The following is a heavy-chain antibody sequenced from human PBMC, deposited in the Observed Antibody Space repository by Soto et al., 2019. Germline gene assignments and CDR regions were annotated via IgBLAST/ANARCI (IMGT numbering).Heavy chain of an antibody. J-gene: IGHJ4*02. Sequence: ASVKVSCKASGYTFTSYGISWVRQAPGQGLEWMGWTSAYNGNTNYAQKLQGRVTMTTDTSTSTAYMELRSLRSDDTAVYYCARSAGYYCSGGSCYLYYWGQGTLVTVSS. CDR2: TSAYNGNT. CDR3: ARSAGYYCSGGSCYLYY. CDR1: GYTFTSYG. D-gene: IGHD2-15*01. V-gene: IGHV1-18*01.